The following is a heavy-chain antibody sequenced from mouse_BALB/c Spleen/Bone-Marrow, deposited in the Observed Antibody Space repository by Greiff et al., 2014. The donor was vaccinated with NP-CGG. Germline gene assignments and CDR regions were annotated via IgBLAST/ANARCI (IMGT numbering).Heavy chain of an antibody. Sequence: VKLQQSGAELVRPGSSVKISCKASGYAFSSYWMNWVKQRPGKGLEWIGQIYPGDGDTNYNGKFKGKATLTADKSSSTAYMQNSSRTSEDSAVYYCARWDNYRGAMDYWGQGTSVTVSS. CDR3: ARWDNYRGAMDY. CDR1: GYAFSSYW. CDR2: IYPGDGDT. V-gene: IGHV1-80*01. D-gene: IGHD2-14*01. J-gene: IGHJ4*01.